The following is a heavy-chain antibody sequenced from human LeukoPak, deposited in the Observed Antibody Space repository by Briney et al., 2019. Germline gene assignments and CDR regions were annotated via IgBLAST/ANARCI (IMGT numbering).Heavy chain of an antibody. J-gene: IGHJ4*02. D-gene: IGHD1-1*01. Sequence: GGSLRLSCAASGFTFSSYAMHWVRQAPGKGLEWVAVISYDGSNKYYADSVKGRFTISRDNSKNTLYLQMNSLRAEDTAMYYCAKERGNALPFDYWGQGTLVTVSS. V-gene: IGHV3-30-3*01. CDR1: GFTFSSYA. CDR2: ISYDGSNK. CDR3: AKERGNALPFDY.